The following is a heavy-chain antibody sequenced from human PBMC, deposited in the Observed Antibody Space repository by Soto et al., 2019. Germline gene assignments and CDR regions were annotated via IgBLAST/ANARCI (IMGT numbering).Heavy chain of an antibody. CDR2: IIPMFGTP. CDR1: GVTXTRQG. D-gene: IGHD5-12*01. CDR3: ATSEGRDGYSFDY. Sequence: SXKVSFKATGVTXTRQGMRLVRQAPGQGLEWMGGIIPMFGTPHYAEKLQDRVTITADESTGTAYLELIRLTPEYTDVYYCATSEGRDGYSFDYWGPGTLATVSS. J-gene: IGHJ4*02. V-gene: IGHV1-69*13.